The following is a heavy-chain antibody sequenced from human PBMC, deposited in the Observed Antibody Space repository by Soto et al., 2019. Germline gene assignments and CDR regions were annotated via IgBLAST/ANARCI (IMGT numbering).Heavy chain of an antibody. CDR1: GGSISSGGYY. CDR3: ARALVDKEAYYYGMDV. V-gene: IGHV4-31*03. D-gene: IGHD5-12*01. CDR2: IYYSGST. Sequence: QVQLQESGPGLVKPSQTLSLTCTVSGGSISSGGYYWSWIRQHPGKGLEWIGYIYYSGSTYYNPSLKGRVTIAVDTSKNPFSLKLSSVTAADTAVYYCARALVDKEAYYYGMDVWGQGTTVTVSS. J-gene: IGHJ6*02.